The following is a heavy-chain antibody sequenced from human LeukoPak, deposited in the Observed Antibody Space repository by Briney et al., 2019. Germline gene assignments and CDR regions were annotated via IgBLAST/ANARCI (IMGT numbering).Heavy chain of an antibody. J-gene: IGHJ4*02. CDR1: GGSFNGYY. CDR3: ARGPPYYYDSSGYYRFDY. V-gene: IGHV4-34*01. CDR2: INHSGTI. Sequence: SETLSLTCALYGGSFNGYYWSWIRQPPGKGLEWIGEINHSGTIKYNPSLKSRVTISVDTSKNQFSLKVTSVTAADTAVYYCARGPPYYYDSSGYYRFDYWGQGTLVTVSS. D-gene: IGHD3-22*01.